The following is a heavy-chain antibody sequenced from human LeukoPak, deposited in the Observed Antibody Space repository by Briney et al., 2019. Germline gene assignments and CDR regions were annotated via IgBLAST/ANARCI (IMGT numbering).Heavy chain of an antibody. CDR1: GFTFSSYG. J-gene: IGHJ4*02. Sequence: GGSLRLSCAASGFTFSSYGMHWVRQAPGKGLEWVAFIVYDGSQEYYADSVKGRVTISRDNSKNTVYLQMNSLRLEDTAVFYCAKADRTSTYFDSWGQGTLVTVSS. CDR2: IVYDGSQE. CDR3: AKADRTSTYFDS. D-gene: IGHD2/OR15-2a*01. V-gene: IGHV3-30*02.